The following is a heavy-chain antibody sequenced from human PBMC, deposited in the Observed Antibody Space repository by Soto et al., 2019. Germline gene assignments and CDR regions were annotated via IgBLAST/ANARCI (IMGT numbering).Heavy chain of an antibody. Sequence: EVQVSESGGGLVQPGGSLRLSCATSGFTFSNYPMNWVRQAPGKGLEWVSGISAGGDRTYYADSVKGRFTIFRDNSKNPVSLRINSLRVEDTAVYYCGRRVWGQGTLVTVSS. CDR3: GRRV. J-gene: IGHJ4*02. CDR2: ISAGGDRT. V-gene: IGHV3-23*01. CDR1: GFTFSNYP.